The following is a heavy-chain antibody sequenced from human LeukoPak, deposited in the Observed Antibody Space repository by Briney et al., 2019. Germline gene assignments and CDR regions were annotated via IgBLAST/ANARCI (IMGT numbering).Heavy chain of an antibody. J-gene: IGHJ6*02. V-gene: IGHV3-53*04. CDR2: IYAGGST. CDR3: APAGSSELLWDYAMDV. Sequence: PGGSLRLSCAASGFTVSSNYMSWVRQAPGKGLEWVSLIYAGGSTYYADAVKGRFTISRHNSKNTLYLQMNSLRVENTAVYYCAPAGSSELLWDYAMDVWGQGTTVTVSS. D-gene: IGHD3-10*01. CDR1: GFTVSSNY.